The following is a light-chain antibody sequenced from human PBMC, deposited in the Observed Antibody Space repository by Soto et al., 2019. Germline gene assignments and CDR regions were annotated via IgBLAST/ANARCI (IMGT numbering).Light chain of an antibody. CDR3: QQHNSYPLT. V-gene: IGKV1-9*01. J-gene: IGKJ4*01. Sequence: IQLTQSPSSLSASVGDRVTITCRASHGLSSYLAWYQQKPGKAPKLLIYVTSTLQSGVPARFSGSGSGTDFTPTISSLQPEDFATDYCQQHNSYPLTFGGGTKVEIK. CDR1: HGLSSY. CDR2: VTS.